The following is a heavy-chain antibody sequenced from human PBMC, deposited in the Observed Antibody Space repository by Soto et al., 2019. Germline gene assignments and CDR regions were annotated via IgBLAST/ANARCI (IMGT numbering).Heavy chain of an antibody. CDR1: GFTFNSYA. CDR2: ISGSGGST. CDR3: AKGFYGSDGDWFDP. J-gene: IGHJ5*02. V-gene: IGHV3-23*01. D-gene: IGHD3-10*01. Sequence: GSLRLSCTASGFTFNSYAMSWVRQAPGKGLEWVSAISGSGGSTYYADSVKGRFTISRDNSKNTLYLQMNSLRAEDTAVYYCAKGFYGSDGDWFDPWGQGTLVTVSS.